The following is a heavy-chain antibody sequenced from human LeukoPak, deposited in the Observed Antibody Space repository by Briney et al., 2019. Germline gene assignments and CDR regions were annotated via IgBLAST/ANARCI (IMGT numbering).Heavy chain of an antibody. D-gene: IGHD1-14*01. V-gene: IGHV3-74*01. CDR3: AGDGRTDAFDI. CDR2: INTDGSST. Sequence: GGSLRLSCAASGFTFSSYWMHWVRQAPGKGLVWVSRINTDGSSTSYADSVKGRFTISRDNAKNTLYLQMNSLRAEDTAVYYCAGDGRTDAFDIWGQGTMVTVSS. J-gene: IGHJ3*02. CDR1: GFTFSSYW.